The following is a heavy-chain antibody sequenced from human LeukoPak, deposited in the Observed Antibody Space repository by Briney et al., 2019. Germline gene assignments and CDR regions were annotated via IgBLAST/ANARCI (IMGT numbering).Heavy chain of an antibody. D-gene: IGHD6-13*01. Sequence: SETLSLTCTVSGGSISSSSYQWGWIRQPPGKGLEWIGNIYHSGSTYYNPSLKSRVTISVDTSKNQFSLKLTSVTAADTAVYYCASISFSSPWQLNWYFDLWGRGPLVTFSS. CDR3: ASISFSSPWQLNWYFDL. V-gene: IGHV4-39*01. J-gene: IGHJ2*01. CDR1: GGSISSSSYQ. CDR2: IYHSGST.